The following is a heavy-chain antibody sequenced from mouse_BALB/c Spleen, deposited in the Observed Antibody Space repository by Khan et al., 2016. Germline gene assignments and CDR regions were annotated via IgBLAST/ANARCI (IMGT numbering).Heavy chain of an antibody. V-gene: IGHV5-9-4*01. CDR2: ISSGGSYT. CDR1: GFTFSSYA. CDR3: ARAYSPY. J-gene: IGHJ3*01. Sequence: EVELVESGGGLVKPGGSLKLSCAASGFTFSSYAMSWVRQSPEKRLEWVAEISSGGSYTYYPDTVTGRFTISRDNAKKTLYLEMSSLRSEDTAMYYCARAYSPYWGQGTLVTVSA. D-gene: IGHD2-12*01.